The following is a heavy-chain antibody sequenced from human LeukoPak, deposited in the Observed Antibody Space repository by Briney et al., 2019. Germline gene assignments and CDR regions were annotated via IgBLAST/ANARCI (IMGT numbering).Heavy chain of an antibody. D-gene: IGHD3-10*02. J-gene: IGHJ6*04. CDR1: GFTFSSYE. CDR3: AELGITMIGGV. CDR2: ISSSGSTI. V-gene: IGHV3-48*03. Sequence: GGSLRLSCPASGFTFSSYEMNWVRQAPGKGLEWVSYISSSGSTIYYADSVKGRFTISRDNAKNSLYLQMNSLRAGDTAVYYCAELGITMIGGVWGKGTTVTISS.